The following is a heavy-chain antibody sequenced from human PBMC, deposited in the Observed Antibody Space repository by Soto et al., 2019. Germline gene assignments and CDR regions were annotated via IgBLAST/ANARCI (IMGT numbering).Heavy chain of an antibody. CDR2: INPNSGGT. V-gene: IGHV1-2*02. D-gene: IGHD1-1*01. J-gene: IGHJ4*02. CDR1: GYTFTGYY. CDR3: ARELELEQSFDY. Sequence: ASVKVSCKASGYTFTGYYMHWVRQAPGQGLEWMGWINPNSGGTNYAQKFQGRVTMTRDTSISTAYMELSRLRSDDTAVYYCARELELEQSFDYWGQGTLVTVSS.